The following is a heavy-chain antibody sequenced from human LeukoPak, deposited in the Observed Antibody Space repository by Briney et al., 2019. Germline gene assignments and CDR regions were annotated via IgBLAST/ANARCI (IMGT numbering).Heavy chain of an antibody. V-gene: IGHV3-7*03. Sequence: GGSLRLSCAASGFTFSTYEMNWVRQAPGKGLEWVANIKQDGSEIYYVDSVKGRFTISRDNAKNSLYLQMNSLRAEDTAVYYCAGVDGVSGSYRLRYWGQGILVTVSS. CDR1: GFTFSTYE. CDR3: AGVDGVSGSYRLRY. CDR2: IKQDGSEI. J-gene: IGHJ4*02. D-gene: IGHD3-16*02.